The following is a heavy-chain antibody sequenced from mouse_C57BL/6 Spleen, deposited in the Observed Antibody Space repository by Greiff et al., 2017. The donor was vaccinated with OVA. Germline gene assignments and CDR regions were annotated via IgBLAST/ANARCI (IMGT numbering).Heavy chain of an antibody. D-gene: IGHD2-3*01. J-gene: IGHJ3*01. V-gene: IGHV5-4*01. Sequence: EVKLMESGGGLVKPGGSLKLSCAASGFTFSSYAMSWVRQTPEKRLEWVATISDGGSYTYYPDNVKGRFTISRDNAKNNLYLQMSHLKSEDTAMYYCARDGGWLLRFAYWGQGTLVTVSA. CDR3: ARDGGWLLRFAY. CDR2: ISDGGSYT. CDR1: GFTFSSYA.